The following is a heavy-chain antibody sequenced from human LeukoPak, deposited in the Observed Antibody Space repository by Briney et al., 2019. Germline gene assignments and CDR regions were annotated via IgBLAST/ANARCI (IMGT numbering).Heavy chain of an antibody. CDR2: ISSRSNII. J-gene: IGHJ4*02. D-gene: IGHD2-15*01. CDR1: EFTFSSYS. Sequence: GGSLRLSCAASEFTFSSYSMSWVRQAPGKGLEWVSYISSRSNIISYADSVKGRFTISTDNAKNSLYLQMNSLRDEDTAVYYCARDYQWSFDYWGQGTLVTVSS. V-gene: IGHV3-48*02. CDR3: ARDYQWSFDY.